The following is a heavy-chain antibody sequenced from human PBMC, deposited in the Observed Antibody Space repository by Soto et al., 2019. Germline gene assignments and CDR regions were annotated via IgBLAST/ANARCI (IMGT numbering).Heavy chain of an antibody. J-gene: IGHJ5*02. CDR1: GFTFSSYG. D-gene: IGHD4-17*01. V-gene: IGHV3-30*18. Sequence: QVQLVESGGGVVQPGRSLRLSCAASGFTFSSYGMHWVRQAPGKGLEWVAVISYDGSNKYYADSVKGRFTISRDNYKNTLYMQMNSLRSEDRAVYYCAKVTTVTAAWGQGTLVTVSS. CDR2: ISYDGSNK. CDR3: AKVTTVTAA.